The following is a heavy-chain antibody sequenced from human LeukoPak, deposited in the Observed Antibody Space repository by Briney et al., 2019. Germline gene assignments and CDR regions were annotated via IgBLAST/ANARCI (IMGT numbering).Heavy chain of an antibody. V-gene: IGHV3-7*01. CDR3: ARGPNYGDRVDYFDY. Sequence: GGSLRLSCAASGFIFRNHWMSWVREAPGRGLEWVAHIKQDGTDKHYVDSVEGRFTLSRDDSKSSLYLQMNSLRVDDSAVYYCARGPNYGDRVDYFDYWGQGTLVTVSS. CDR2: IKQDGTDK. D-gene: IGHD4-17*01. CDR1: GFIFRNHW. J-gene: IGHJ4*02.